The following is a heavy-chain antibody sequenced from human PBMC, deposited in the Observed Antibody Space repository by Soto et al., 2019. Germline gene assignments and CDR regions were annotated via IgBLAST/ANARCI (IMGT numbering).Heavy chain of an antibody. CDR3: VSPVECSTTRCTR. J-gene: IGHJ4*02. CDR2: ISSSSNSI. D-gene: IGHD2-2*01. CDR1: GFTFSSYS. Sequence: GGSLRLSCAASGFTFSSYSMNWVLQAPGKGLEWFSYISSSSNSIYYADSVKGRFTISRDNAKNSLHLQMNSLRAEDTAVYYCVSPVECSTTRCTRWGQGTLVPVAS. V-gene: IGHV3-48*01.